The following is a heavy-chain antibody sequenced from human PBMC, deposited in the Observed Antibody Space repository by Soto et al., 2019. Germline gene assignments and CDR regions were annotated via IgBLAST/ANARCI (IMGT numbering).Heavy chain of an antibody. Sequence: ASVKVSCKASGYTFTSYGISWVRQAPGQGLEWMGWISAYNGNTNYAQRLQGRVTMTTDTSTSTAYMELRSLRSDDTAVYYCARARTWGGGENAFDIWGQGTMVTVSS. D-gene: IGHD3-16*01. CDR3: ARARTWGGGENAFDI. J-gene: IGHJ3*02. CDR1: GYTFTSYG. CDR2: ISAYNGNT. V-gene: IGHV1-18*04.